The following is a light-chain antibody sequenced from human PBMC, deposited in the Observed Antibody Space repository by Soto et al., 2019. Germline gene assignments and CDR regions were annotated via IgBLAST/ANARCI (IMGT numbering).Light chain of an antibody. Sequence: DIVMTQSPDSLAVSMSERATINCKSSQSVFDSSDNKNYITWYQQKPGQPPKLLIYWASTRESGVPDRFSGSGSGTDFTLTISSLQVEDVAVYYCQQYYVTPLTFGGGTKLEIK. J-gene: IGKJ4*01. CDR2: WAS. CDR1: QSVFDSSDNKNY. CDR3: QQYYVTPLT. V-gene: IGKV4-1*01.